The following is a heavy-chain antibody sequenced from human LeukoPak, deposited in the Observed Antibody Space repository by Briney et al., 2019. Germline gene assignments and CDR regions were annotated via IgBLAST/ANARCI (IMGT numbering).Heavy chain of an antibody. CDR3: ARDLRITMVRGVIGEFDP. CDR2: IIPIFGTA. D-gene: IGHD3-10*01. J-gene: IGHJ5*02. V-gene: IGHV1-69*13. CDR1: GGTFSSYA. Sequence: ASVKVSCKASGGTFSSYAISWVRQAPGQGLEWMGGIIPIFGTANYAQKFQGRVTITADESTSTAYMELSSLRSEDTAVYYCARDLRITMVRGVIGEFDPWGQGTLVTVSS.